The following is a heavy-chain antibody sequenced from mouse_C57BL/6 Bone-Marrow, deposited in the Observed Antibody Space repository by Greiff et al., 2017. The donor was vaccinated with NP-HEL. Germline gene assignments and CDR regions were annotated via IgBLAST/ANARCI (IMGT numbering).Heavy chain of an antibody. J-gene: IGHJ2*01. V-gene: IGHV1-81*01. D-gene: IGHD3-3*01. Sequence: QVQLQQSGAELARPGASVKLSCKASGYTFTSYGISWVKQRTGQGLEWIGEIYPGSGGTNYNEKFKGKATLTADKSSSTAYMQLSSLTSEDSAVYFCARRGTGFDYWGQGTTLTVSS. CDR2: IYPGSGGT. CDR3: ARRGTGFDY. CDR1: GYTFTSYG.